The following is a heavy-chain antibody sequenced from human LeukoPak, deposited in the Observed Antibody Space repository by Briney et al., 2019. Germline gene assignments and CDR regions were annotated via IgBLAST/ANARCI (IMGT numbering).Heavy chain of an antibody. CDR1: GVSINTHY. J-gene: IGHJ4*02. CDR2: IYYTGTT. V-gene: IGHV4-59*08. D-gene: IGHD5-18*01. Sequence: SETLSLTCIVSGVSINTHYWTWIRQSPGKGLEWIGHIYYTGTTNYSPSLKSRVTISVDRSKNQFSLKLSSVTAADTAVYYCARVGGRFGYSYGSVAYWGQGTLVTVSS. CDR3: ARVGGRFGYSYGSVAY.